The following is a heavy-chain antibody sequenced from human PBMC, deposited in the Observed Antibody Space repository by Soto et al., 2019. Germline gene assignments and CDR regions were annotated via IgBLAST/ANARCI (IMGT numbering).Heavy chain of an antibody. Sequence: QVQLQESGPGLVKPSQTLSLTCTVSGASISGGDYYWTWIRQPPGKGLKGIGSTYYTGNTYSTPSLESRLSIAVGPSNNQFALRLTSVTAPDTAIYYCARATYDSSTYYLDYWGQGTLVTVSS. CDR1: GASISGGDYY. J-gene: IGHJ4*02. CDR3: ARATYDSSTYYLDY. V-gene: IGHV4-30-4*01. D-gene: IGHD3-22*01. CDR2: TYYTGNT.